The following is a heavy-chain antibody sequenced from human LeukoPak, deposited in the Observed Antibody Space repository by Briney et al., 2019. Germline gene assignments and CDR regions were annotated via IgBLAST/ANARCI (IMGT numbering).Heavy chain of an antibody. V-gene: IGHV4-39*01. CDR1: GGSISSYS. D-gene: IGHD3-22*01. J-gene: IGHJ2*01. Sequence: PSETLSLTCTVSGGSISSYSWGWIRQPPGKGLEWIGRIYYSGITYYNPSLKSRVTISVDTSKNQFSLKLSSVTAADTAVYYCVRPTRGSNSFETSGYSGYFDLWGRGTLVTVSS. CDR2: IYYSGIT. CDR3: VRPTRGSNSFETSGYSGYFDL.